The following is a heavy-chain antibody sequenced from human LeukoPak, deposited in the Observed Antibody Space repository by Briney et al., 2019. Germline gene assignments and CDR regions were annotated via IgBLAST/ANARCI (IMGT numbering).Heavy chain of an antibody. CDR3: AASSTVDTAGAFDI. Sequence: SETLSLTCTVSGGSISRSSYYWGWIRQPPGKGLEWIGSIYYSGSTYYNPSLKSRVTISVDTSKNQFSLKLSSVTAADTAVYYCAASSTVDTAGAFDIWGQGTMVTVSS. CDR2: IYYSGST. V-gene: IGHV4-39*07. D-gene: IGHD5-18*01. CDR1: GGSISRSSYY. J-gene: IGHJ3*02.